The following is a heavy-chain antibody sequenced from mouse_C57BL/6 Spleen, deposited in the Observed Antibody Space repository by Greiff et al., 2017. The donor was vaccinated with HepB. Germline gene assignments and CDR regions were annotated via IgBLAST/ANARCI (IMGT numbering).Heavy chain of an antibody. CDR2: INPSTGGT. CDR3: ANYGNFAY. V-gene: IGHV1-42*01. Sequence: VQLQQSGPELVKPGASVKISCKASGYSFTGYYMNWVKQSPEKSLEWIGEINPSTGGTTYNQKFKAKATLTVDKSSSTAYMQLKSLTSEDSAVYYCANYGNFAYWGQGTLVTVSA. D-gene: IGHD2-1*01. J-gene: IGHJ3*01. CDR1: GYSFTGYY.